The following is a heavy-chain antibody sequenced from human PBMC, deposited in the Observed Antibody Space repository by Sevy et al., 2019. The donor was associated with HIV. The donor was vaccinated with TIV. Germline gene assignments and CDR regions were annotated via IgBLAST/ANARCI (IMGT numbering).Heavy chain of an antibody. J-gene: IGHJ4*02. D-gene: IGHD3-22*01. V-gene: IGHV1-24*01. CDR2: FDPEDGET. CDR1: GYTLTKLG. CDR3: ATTKDYYESSGSPFDY. Sequence: ASVKVSCKVSGYTLTKLGMHWVRQAPGKGLEWMVSFDPEDGETIYAQKFQGRLTMTEDTSTDTAYMDLSSLRSEDTAVYFCATTKDYYESSGSPFDYWGQGTVVTVYS.